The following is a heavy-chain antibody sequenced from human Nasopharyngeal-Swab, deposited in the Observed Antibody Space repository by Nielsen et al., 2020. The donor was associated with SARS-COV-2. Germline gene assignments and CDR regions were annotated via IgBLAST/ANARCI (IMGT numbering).Heavy chain of an antibody. Sequence: SETLSLTCAVSGGSFSGYYWSWIRQPPGKGLEWIGEINHSGSTNYNPSLKSRVTISVDTSKNQFSLKLSSVTAADTAVYYCARGGIPTGDPPTGYYFDYWGQGTLVTVSS. CDR3: ARGGIPTGDPPTGYYFDY. D-gene: IGHD7-27*01. J-gene: IGHJ4*02. V-gene: IGHV4-34*01. CDR1: GGSFSGYY. CDR2: INHSGST.